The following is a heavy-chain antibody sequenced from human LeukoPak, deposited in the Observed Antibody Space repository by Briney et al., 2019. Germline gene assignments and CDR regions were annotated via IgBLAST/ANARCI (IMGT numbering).Heavy chain of an antibody. CDR2: IYYSGST. Sequence: SETLSLTCSVSGGSISSSSYYWVWIRQPPGKGLEWIGYIYYSGSTNYNPSLKSRVTISVDTSKNQFSLKLSSVTAADTAMYYCARVPSAVAGPDAFDIWGQGTMVTVSS. CDR1: GGSISSSSYY. D-gene: IGHD6-19*01. J-gene: IGHJ3*02. V-gene: IGHV4-61*05. CDR3: ARVPSAVAGPDAFDI.